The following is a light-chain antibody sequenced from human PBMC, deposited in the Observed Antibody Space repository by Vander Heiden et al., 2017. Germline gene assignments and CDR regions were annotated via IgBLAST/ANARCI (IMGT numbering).Light chain of an antibody. CDR1: SSNIGSNT. V-gene: IGLV1-44*01. CDR3: AAWDDSLNGVV. J-gene: IGLJ2*01. CDR2: SNN. Sequence: QSVLTQPPSASGTPGQKVPISCSGSSSNIGSNTVNWYQLLPGPSPKLLIYSNNQRPSGVPDRFSGSKSGTSASLAISGLQSEDEADYYCAAWDDSLNGVVFGGGTKRTVL.